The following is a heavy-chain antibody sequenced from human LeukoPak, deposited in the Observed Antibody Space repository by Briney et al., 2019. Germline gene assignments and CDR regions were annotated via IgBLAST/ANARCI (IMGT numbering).Heavy chain of an antibody. CDR2: IYQSGST. Sequence: SETLSLTCVVSGYSISRGYFWGWIRQPPGKGLEWIGSIYQSGSTYYNPSRKSRVTISVDTSKNQFSLKLSSVTAADTAVYYCARLGSSWNNWFDRWGQGTLVTVSS. CDR1: GYSISRGYF. J-gene: IGHJ5*02. V-gene: IGHV4-38-2*01. D-gene: IGHD6-13*01. CDR3: ARLGSSWNNWFDR.